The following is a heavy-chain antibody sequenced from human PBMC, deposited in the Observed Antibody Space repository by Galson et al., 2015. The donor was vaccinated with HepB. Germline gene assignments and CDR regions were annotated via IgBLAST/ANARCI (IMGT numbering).Heavy chain of an antibody. J-gene: IGHJ4*02. Sequence: SVKVSCKASGYTFTSYGISWVRQAPGQGLEWMGWISAYNGNTNYAQKLQGRVTMTTDTSTSTAYMELRSLRSDDTAVYYCARSKMVRGVIGLEWLDYWGQGTLVTVSS. CDR3: ARSKMVRGVIGLEWLDY. CDR1: GYTFTSYG. V-gene: IGHV1-18*01. CDR2: ISAYNGNT. D-gene: IGHD3-10*01.